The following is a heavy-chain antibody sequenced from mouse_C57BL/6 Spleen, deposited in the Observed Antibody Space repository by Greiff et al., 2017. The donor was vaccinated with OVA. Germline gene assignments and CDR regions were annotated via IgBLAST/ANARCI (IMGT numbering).Heavy chain of an antibody. CDR2: INPNNGGT. D-gene: IGHD4-1*01. V-gene: IGHV1-26*01. CDR1: GYTFTDYY. CDR3: ARSWDGAWFAY. J-gene: IGHJ3*01. Sequence: EVKLQQSGPELVKPGASVKISCKASGYTFTDYYMNWVKQSHGKSLEWIGDINPNNGGTSYNQKFKGKATLTVDKSSSTAYMELRSLTSEDSAVYYCARSWDGAWFAYWGQGTLVTVSA.